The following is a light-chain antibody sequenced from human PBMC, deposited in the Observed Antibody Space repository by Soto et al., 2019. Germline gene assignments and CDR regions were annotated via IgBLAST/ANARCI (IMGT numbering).Light chain of an antibody. J-gene: IGLJ3*02. CDR3: AAWDDSLNAWV. Sequence: QSVLTQPPSSSGTPGQRVTISCSGSSSNIGSNTVTWYQQLPGTAPKVLIYSNNQRPSGVPDRFSGSNSGTSASLAISGLQSEDEADYYCAAWDDSLNAWVFGGGTKVTVL. V-gene: IGLV1-44*01. CDR2: SNN. CDR1: SSNIGSNT.